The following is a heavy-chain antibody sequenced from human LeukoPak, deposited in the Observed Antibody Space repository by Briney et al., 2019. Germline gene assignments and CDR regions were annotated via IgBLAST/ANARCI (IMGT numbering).Heavy chain of an antibody. V-gene: IGHV4-39*07. CDR1: GFTFSSYS. Sequence: GSLRLSCAASGFTFSSYSMNWVRQPPGKGLEWIGSIYYSGSTYYNPSLKSRVTISVDTSKNQFSLKLSSVTAADTAVYYCARDYREAYYFDYWGQGTLVTVSS. D-gene: IGHD1-26*01. J-gene: IGHJ4*02. CDR2: IYYSGST. CDR3: ARDYREAYYFDY.